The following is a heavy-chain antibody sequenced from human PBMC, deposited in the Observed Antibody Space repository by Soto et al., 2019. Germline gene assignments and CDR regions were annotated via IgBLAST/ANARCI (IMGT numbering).Heavy chain of an antibody. V-gene: IGHV3-23*01. Sequence: EVQLLESGGGLVQPGGSLRLSCAASGFTFSSYAMSWVRQAPGKGLEWVSAISGSGGSTYYADSVKGRFTISRDNSKNTLNRQMNGRRAEETAVYYCAKDLEETGMFDSGGQEPRV. CDR3: AKDLEETGMFDS. D-gene: IGHD1-1*01. J-gene: IGHJ4*02. CDR2: ISGSGGST. CDR1: GFTFSSYA.